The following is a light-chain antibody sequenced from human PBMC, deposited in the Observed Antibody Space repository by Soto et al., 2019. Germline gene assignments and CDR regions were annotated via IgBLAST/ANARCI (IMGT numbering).Light chain of an antibody. V-gene: IGKV1-9*01. J-gene: IGKJ4*01. CDR2: GAS. CDR1: QGITTF. Sequence: DIQLTQSPSSLSASLGDRVTITCRASQGITTFLAWYRQKPGRAPELLIYGASTLQKGVPSRFSGSGSGTEFTLTIRSLQPDDFATYYCQQLNSYPRSFGGGTTVDIK. CDR3: QQLNSYPRS.